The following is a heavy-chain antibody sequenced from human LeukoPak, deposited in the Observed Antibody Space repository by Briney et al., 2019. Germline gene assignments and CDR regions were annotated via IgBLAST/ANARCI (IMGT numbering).Heavy chain of an antibody. CDR3: ARRCSSTSCGFDP. J-gene: IGHJ5*02. V-gene: IGHV5-51*01. CDR1: GYIFPDYY. Sequence: GESLKISCKGSGYIFPDYYIIWVRQMPGKGLEGMGIIYPGNSETRYSLSFQGQVTISTDKSISTAYLQWSSLKASDTAMYYCARRCSSTSCGFDPWGQGTLVTVSS. CDR2: IYPGNSET. D-gene: IGHD2-2*01.